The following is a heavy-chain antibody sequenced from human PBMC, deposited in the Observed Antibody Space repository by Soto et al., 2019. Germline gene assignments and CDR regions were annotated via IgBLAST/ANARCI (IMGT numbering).Heavy chain of an antibody. CDR1: GDTLSTYT. CDR3: ARGIAACTDD. V-gene: IGHV1-69*02. J-gene: IGHJ4*02. CDR2: IIPVLDMP. Sequence: QVQLVQSGAEVKKPGSSVKVSCKASGDTLSTYTISWVRQAPEQGLEWMGWIIPVLDMPIYAQKFQGRVTISAEKSTSTVYMGLSSRKSDGTALYYCARGIAACTDDWRQGTRVTVSS. D-gene: IGHD6-13*01.